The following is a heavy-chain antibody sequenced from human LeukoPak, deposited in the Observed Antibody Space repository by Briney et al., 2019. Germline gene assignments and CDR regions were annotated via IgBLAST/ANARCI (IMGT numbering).Heavy chain of an antibody. Sequence: PSETLSLTCTVSGGSISSYDWSWIRQPPGKGLEWVGYIYYGGSTNYNPSLKSRVTISVDTSKNQFSLKLSSVTAADTAVYYCATQRSTEFDCWGQGTLVTVSS. CDR3: ATQRSTEFDC. CDR1: GGSISSYD. V-gene: IGHV4-59*08. CDR2: IYYGGST. D-gene: IGHD2-2*01. J-gene: IGHJ4*02.